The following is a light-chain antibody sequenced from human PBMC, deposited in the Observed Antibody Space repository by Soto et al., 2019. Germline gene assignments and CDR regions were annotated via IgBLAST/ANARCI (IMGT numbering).Light chain of an antibody. Sequence: EIVLTQSPATLSLSPGERATLSCRASQSVSRYLAWYQQKPGQAPRLLIYDASNSATGIPARFSGSGSGTDFTLTISSLEPEDFAEYYCHNRSNWPFTFGGGTKVEIK. CDR2: DAS. V-gene: IGKV3-11*01. CDR3: HNRSNWPFT. J-gene: IGKJ4*01. CDR1: QSVSRY.